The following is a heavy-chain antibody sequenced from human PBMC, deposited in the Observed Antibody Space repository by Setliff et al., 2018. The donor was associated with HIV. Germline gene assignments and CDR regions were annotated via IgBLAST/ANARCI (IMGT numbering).Heavy chain of an antibody. V-gene: IGHV1-2*02. CDR1: GYTFTGYY. Sequence: ASVKVSCKASGYTFTGYYIHWGRQAAGVGLEWMGCINVNSGDTTYALKFQGRVIVTRDTSSSTAYMDLRSLRPDDTAVYFCARGRIHDSSDYIGNWFDPLGQGTLVTVSS. J-gene: IGHJ5*02. CDR3: ARGRIHDSSDYIGNWFDP. D-gene: IGHD3-22*01. CDR2: INVNSGDT.